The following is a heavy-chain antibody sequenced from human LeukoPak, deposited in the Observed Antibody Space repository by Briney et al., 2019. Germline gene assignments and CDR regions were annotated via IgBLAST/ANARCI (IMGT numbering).Heavy chain of an antibody. CDR3: ATDLSYTEAGITMVRGVPRFDY. D-gene: IGHD3-10*01. CDR2: INPAGGST. CDR1: GYTFTGYY. Sequence: ASVKVSCKASGYTFTGYYMHWVRQAPGQGLEWMGIINPAGGSTTYAQKFQGSRLTLTRDTSTSTVYMELSSLRSEDTAVYYCATDLSYTEAGITMVRGVPRFDYWGQGTLVTVSS. J-gene: IGHJ4*02. V-gene: IGHV1-46*01.